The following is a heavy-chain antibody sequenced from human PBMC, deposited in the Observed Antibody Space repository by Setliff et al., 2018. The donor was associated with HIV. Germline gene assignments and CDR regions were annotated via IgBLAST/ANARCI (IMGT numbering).Heavy chain of an antibody. CDR2: LSGTSSTI. D-gene: IGHD3-22*01. CDR3: ARDLFPYYHDSRPYYPPAY. J-gene: IGHJ4*02. CDR1: GFSLSDYY. Sequence: GGSLRLSCAASGFSLSDYYMYWIRQAPGKGLEWVSSLSGTSSTIYLADSVKGRFTISRDNAQNSLYLHMNSLRAEDTAMYYCARDLFPYYHDSRPYYPPAYWGQGTLVTVSS. V-gene: IGHV3-11*01.